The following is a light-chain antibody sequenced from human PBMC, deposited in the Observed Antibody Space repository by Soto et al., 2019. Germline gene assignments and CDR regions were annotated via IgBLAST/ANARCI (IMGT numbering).Light chain of an antibody. V-gene: IGKV3-15*01. CDR2: RAS. J-gene: IGKJ5*01. CDR1: QSVSDN. Sequence: EVLMTQSPDTLYVSPGERVTLSCRASQSVSDNLAWYQQKPGQGPRLLVYRASTRTLGIPARFSGSESGTEFTLTISSLQSEDFAVYYCQQYNSWPITFGQGTQLEIK. CDR3: QQYNSWPIT.